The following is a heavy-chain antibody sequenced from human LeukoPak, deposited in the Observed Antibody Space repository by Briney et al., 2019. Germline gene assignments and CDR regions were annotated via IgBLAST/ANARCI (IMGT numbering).Heavy chain of an antibody. CDR1: GGSISGYY. J-gene: IGHJ4*02. V-gene: IGHV4-59*01. CDR2: IYYSGST. Sequence: SETLSLTCTVSGGSISGYYWSWIRQPPGKGLEWIGYIYYSGSTNYNPSLKSRVTISVDTSKNQFSLKLSSVTAADTAVYYCARVTGYMTEDYFDYWGQGTLITVSS. D-gene: IGHD6-13*01. CDR3: ARVTGYMTEDYFDY.